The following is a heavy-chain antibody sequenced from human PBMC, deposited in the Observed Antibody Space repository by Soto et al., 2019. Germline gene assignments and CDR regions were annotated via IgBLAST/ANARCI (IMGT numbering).Heavy chain of an antibody. D-gene: IGHD2-8*01. CDR1: GFTFSSYS. V-gene: IGHV3-48*01. Sequence: GGSLRLSCAASGFTFSSYSMNWVRQAPGKGLEWVSYISSSSSTIYYADSVKGRFTISRDNAKNSLYLQMNSLRAEDTAVYYCARDLDIVLTNDTPDYIWGQGTMVTVSS. CDR3: ARDLDIVLTNDTPDYI. CDR2: ISSSSSTI. J-gene: IGHJ3*02.